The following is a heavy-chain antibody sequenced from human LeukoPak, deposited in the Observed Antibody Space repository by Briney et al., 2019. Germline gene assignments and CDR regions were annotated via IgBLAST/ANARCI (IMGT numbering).Heavy chain of an antibody. V-gene: IGHV5-51*01. CDR2: IYPGDSDT. CDR1: GYSFTSYW. J-gene: IGHJ4*02. CDR3: ARHFEAYCSGGSCYSGGYYFDY. D-gene: IGHD2-15*01. Sequence: GESLKISCKGSGYSFTSYWIGWVRQMPGKGLEWMGIIYPGDSDTRYSPSFQGQVTISADKSISTAYLQWSSLKASDTAMYYCARHFEAYCSGGSCYSGGYYFDYWGQRTLVTVSS.